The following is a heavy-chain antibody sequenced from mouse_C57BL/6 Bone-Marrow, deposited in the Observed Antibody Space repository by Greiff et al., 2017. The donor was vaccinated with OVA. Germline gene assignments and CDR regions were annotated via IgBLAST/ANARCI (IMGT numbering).Heavy chain of an antibody. V-gene: IGHV1-4*01. D-gene: IGHD1-1*01. CDR3: ARPLLRESYFDV. J-gene: IGHJ1*03. CDR2: INPSSGYT. Sequence: QVQLQQSGAELARPGASVKMSCKASGYTFTSYTMHWVKQRPGQGLEWIGYINPSSGYTKYNQKFKDKATLTADKSSSTAYMQLSSLTSEDSAVYYCARPLLRESYFDVWGTGTTVTVSS. CDR1: GYTFTSYT.